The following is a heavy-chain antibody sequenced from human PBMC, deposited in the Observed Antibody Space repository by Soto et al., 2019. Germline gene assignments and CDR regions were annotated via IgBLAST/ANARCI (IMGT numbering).Heavy chain of an antibody. Sequence: GGSLRLSCAASGFTFSSYAMSWVRQAPGKGLEWVSAISGSGGSTYYADSVKGRFTISRDNSKNTLYLQMNSLGAEDTAVYYCAKDGGGSYNYYYYYGMDVWGQGTTVTVSS. CDR3: AKDGGGSYNYYYYYGMDV. CDR1: GFTFSSYA. CDR2: ISGSGGST. D-gene: IGHD1-26*01. J-gene: IGHJ6*02. V-gene: IGHV3-23*01.